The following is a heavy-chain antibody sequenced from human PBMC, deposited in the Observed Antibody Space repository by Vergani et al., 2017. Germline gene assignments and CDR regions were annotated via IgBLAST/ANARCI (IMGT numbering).Heavy chain of an antibody. CDR3: ARKRAVPIDY. Sequence: QGQLQQWGAGLLKPSETLSLTCAVYGGSFSGYYWSWVRQPPGKGLEWIGEINHSGSTNYNPSLKSRVTISVDTSKNQFSLKLSSVTAADTAVYYCARKRAVPIDYWGQGTLVTVSS. V-gene: IGHV4-34*01. J-gene: IGHJ4*02. CDR2: INHSGST. D-gene: IGHD6-19*01. CDR1: GGSFSGYY.